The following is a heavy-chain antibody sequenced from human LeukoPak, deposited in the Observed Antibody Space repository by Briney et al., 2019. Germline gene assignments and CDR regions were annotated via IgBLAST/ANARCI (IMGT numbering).Heavy chain of an antibody. D-gene: IGHD6-13*01. CDR1: GYSLTTYG. V-gene: IGHV1-18*01. J-gene: IGHJ3*01. CDR2: ISAYNGNT. CDR3: ATSGVAAASLTAFDA. Sequence: ASVKVSCKASGYSLTTYGITWVRQAPGQGLEWIGWISAYNGNTNYAQKLQGRVTMTTDTSTNTAYMDLRSLRSDDTAVYYCATSGVAAASLTAFDAWGQGTMVTVSS.